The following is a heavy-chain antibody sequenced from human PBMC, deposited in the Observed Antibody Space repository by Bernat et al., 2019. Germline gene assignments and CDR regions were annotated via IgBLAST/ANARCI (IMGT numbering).Heavy chain of an antibody. J-gene: IGHJ6*02. CDR2: ISYDGSNK. Sequence: QVQLVESGGGVVQPGRSLRLSCAASGFTFSSYGMHWVRQAPGKGLEWVAVISYDGSNKYYAEAVKGRFTISRDNSKNTLYLQMNSLRAEDTAVYCCAKCYDQSVPAADYYYGMDVWGQGTTVTVSS. CDR1: GFTFSSYG. V-gene: IGHV3-30*18. D-gene: IGHD2-2*01. CDR3: AKCYDQSVPAADYYYGMDV.